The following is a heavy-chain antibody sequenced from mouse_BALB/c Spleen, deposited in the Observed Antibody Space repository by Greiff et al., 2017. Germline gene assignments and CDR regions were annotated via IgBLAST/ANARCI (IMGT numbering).Heavy chain of an antibody. CDR3: ARGDYYGPYYYAMDY. CDR2: IYPGNVNT. D-gene: IGHD1-2*01. V-gene: IGHV1S56*01. CDR1: GYTFTSYY. Sequence: QVQLQQSGPELVKPGASVRISCKASGYTFTSYYIHWVKQRPGQGLEWIGWIYPGNVNTKYNEKFKGKATLTADKSSSTAYMQLSSLTSEDSAVYFCARGDYYGPYYYAMDYWGQGTSVTVSS. J-gene: IGHJ4*01.